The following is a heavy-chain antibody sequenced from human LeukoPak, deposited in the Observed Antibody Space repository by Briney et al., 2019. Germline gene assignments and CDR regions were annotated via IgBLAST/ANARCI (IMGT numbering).Heavy chain of an antibody. D-gene: IGHD3-10*01. CDR2: IIPIFGTA. J-gene: IGHJ3*02. CDR1: GGTFSSYA. CDR3: ARQETYYYGSGSPAGAFDI. Sequence: GASVKVSCKASGGTFSSYAISWVRQAPGQGLEWMGGIIPIFGTANYAQKFQGRVTITADKSTSTAYMELSSLRSEDTAVYYCARQETYYYGSGSPAGAFDIWGQGTMVTVSS. V-gene: IGHV1-69*06.